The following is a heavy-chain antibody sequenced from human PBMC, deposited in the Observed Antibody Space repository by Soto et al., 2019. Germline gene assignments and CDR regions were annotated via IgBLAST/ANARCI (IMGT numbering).Heavy chain of an antibody. CDR1: GFTFRNYA. V-gene: IGHV3-30-3*01. CDR3: ARGDREDIAVVVGVRPGEYGVDV. D-gene: IGHD2-15*01. Sequence: QVQLVESGGGVVQPGRSLRLSCAASGFTFRNYAMHWVRQAPGKGLECVAVISYDGSNKFCRDYVKCRFTISRDNSKNTLYLQINSLRYEDTAVYYCARGDREDIAVVVGVRPGEYGVDVWGQGTTVTVSS. CDR2: ISYDGSNK. J-gene: IGHJ6*02.